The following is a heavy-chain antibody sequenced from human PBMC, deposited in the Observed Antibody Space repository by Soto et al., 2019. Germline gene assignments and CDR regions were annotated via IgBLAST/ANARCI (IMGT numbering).Heavy chain of an antibody. D-gene: IGHD3-16*01. CDR2: MNPNSGNT. Sequence: QVQLVQSGAEVKKPGASVKVSCKASGYTFTSYDINSALQATGHRLEWMVWMNPNSGNTGYARKFQGRGTMTRNSSIRTAYMELSSLRYEDTAVYYWARRGLGDAFDIWGQGTMVTVSS. J-gene: IGHJ3*02. V-gene: IGHV1-8*01. CDR3: ARRGLGDAFDI. CDR1: GYTFTSYD.